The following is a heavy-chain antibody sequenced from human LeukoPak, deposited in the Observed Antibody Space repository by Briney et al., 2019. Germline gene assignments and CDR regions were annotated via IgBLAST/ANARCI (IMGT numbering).Heavy chain of an antibody. CDR3: ARDNSVGDIAWWFDP. V-gene: IGHV1-46*01. CDR2: INPTGTGT. D-gene: IGHD3-10*01. J-gene: IGHJ5*02. Sequence: GASVKVSCKASGYTFINNRMHWVRQAPGQRVEWIGLINPTGTGTLYAQKFQGRVTMTRDMSTSTDYMELSSLRSEDTAVYYCARDNSVGDIAWWFDPWGQGTLVTVSS. CDR1: GYTFINNR.